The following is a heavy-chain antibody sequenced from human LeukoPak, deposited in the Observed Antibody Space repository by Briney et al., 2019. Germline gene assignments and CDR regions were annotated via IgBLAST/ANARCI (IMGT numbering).Heavy chain of an antibody. CDR1: GYSFTSYW. CDR2: IYPGDSDT. V-gene: IGHV5-51*01. J-gene: IGHJ4*02. CDR3: ARHRSAAVGPTEVDY. Sequence: KYGESLKISCKGSGYSFTSYWIAWVRQMPGKGLEWMGIIYPGDSDTRYSPSFQGQVTISADKSITTAYLQWSSLKASDTAIYYCARHRSAAVGPTEVDYWGQGTLVTVSS. D-gene: IGHD1-26*01.